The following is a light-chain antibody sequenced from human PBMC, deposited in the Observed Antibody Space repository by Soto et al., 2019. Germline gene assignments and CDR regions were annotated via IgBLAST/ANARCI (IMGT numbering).Light chain of an antibody. Sequence: QSALTQPPSVSGSPGQSVTISCTGTSSDVGGYNYVSWYQQHPGKAPKLMIYDVSKRPSGVPDRFSGSKSGNTASLTISGLQAEDEADYYCCSYAGSYNVVFGTGTKLTVL. J-gene: IGLJ1*01. CDR3: CSYAGSYNVV. V-gene: IGLV2-11*01. CDR2: DVS. CDR1: SSDVGGYNY.